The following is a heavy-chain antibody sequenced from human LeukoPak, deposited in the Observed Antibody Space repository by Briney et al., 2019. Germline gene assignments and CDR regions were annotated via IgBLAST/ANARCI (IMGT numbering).Heavy chain of an antibody. V-gene: IGHV3-30*18. Sequence: GGSLRLSCAASGFTFSSYGMHWVRQAPGKGLEGVAVISYDGSNKYDADSVKGRFTISRDNSKNTLYLQMNSLRAEDTAVYYCAKDRDGMDVWGQGTTVTVSS. D-gene: IGHD3-10*01. CDR2: ISYDGSNK. J-gene: IGHJ6*02. CDR3: AKDRDGMDV. CDR1: GFTFSSYG.